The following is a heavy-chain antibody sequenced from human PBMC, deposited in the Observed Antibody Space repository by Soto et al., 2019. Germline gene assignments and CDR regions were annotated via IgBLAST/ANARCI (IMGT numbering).Heavy chain of an antibody. CDR2: IYSGGRT. CDR3: ARGGMATPLDY. J-gene: IGHJ4*02. Sequence: EVQLVETGGGLIQPGGSLRLSCAASGFTVNSNYMNWVRQAPGKGLEWVSVIYSGGRTYYADSVKGRFPISRDNSKNTVYLQMNRLRAEDTAVYYCARGGMATPLDYWGQGTLVTVSS. V-gene: IGHV3-53*02. CDR1: GFTVNSNY. D-gene: IGHD5-12*01.